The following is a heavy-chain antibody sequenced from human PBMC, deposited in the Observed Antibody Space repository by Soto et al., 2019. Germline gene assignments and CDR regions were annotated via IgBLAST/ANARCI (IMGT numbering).Heavy chain of an antibody. J-gene: IGHJ5*02. Sequence: ASVKVSCKASGGTFSSYAISWVRQAPGQGLEWMGGIIPIFGTANYAQKFQGRVTITADKSTSTAYMELSSLRSEDTAVYYCARGCALVNWFDPWGQGTLVTVSS. CDR2: IIPIFGTA. CDR1: GGTFSSYA. V-gene: IGHV1-69*06. D-gene: IGHD2-8*01. CDR3: ARGCALVNWFDP.